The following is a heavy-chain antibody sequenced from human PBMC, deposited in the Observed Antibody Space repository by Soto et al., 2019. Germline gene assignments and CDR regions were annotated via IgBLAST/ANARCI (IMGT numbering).Heavy chain of an antibody. D-gene: IGHD6-13*01. Sequence: GGSLRLSCAASGFTFSSYSMNWVRQAPGKGLEWVSSISSSSSYIYYADSVKGRFTISRDNAKNSLYLQMNSLRSEDTAVYYCARSPQKMYSSSWYGSREALPYWGQGTLVTVSS. CDR1: GFTFSSYS. CDR3: ARSPQKMYSSSWYGSREALPY. CDR2: ISSSSSYI. J-gene: IGHJ4*02. V-gene: IGHV3-21*04.